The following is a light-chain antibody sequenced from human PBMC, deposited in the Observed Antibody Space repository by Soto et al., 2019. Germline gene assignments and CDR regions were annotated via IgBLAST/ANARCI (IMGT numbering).Light chain of an antibody. CDR3: QDYGTSAPWT. Sequence: VLTQSPGTLSLSPGERTTLSCRASQNIRGNELAWYQQKPGQPPRLLIYRGSSRAPGIPDRFSGRGSGTEVTLTSSRLEPEDFAVYYCQDYGTSAPWTFGQGTRVEIK. J-gene: IGKJ1*01. V-gene: IGKV3-20*01. CDR2: RGS. CDR1: QNIRGNE.